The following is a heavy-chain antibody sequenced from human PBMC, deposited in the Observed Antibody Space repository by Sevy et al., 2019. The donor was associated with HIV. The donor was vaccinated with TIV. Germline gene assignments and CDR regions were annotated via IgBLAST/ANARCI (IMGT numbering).Heavy chain of an antibody. D-gene: IGHD3-3*01. CDR3: ARPGITIFGVVMASAFDI. CDR2: IYYSGST. Sequence: SETLSLTCTVSGGSISSSSYYWGWIRQPPGKGLEWIGSIYYSGSTYYNPSLKSRVTISVDTSKNQFSLKLSSVTAADTAVYYFARPGITIFGVVMASAFDIWGQGTMVTVSS. V-gene: IGHV4-39*01. J-gene: IGHJ3*02. CDR1: GGSISSSSYY.